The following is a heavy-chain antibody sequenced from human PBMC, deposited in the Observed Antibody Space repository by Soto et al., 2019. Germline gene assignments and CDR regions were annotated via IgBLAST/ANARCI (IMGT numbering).Heavy chain of an antibody. CDR2: MNPNSGNT. CDR1: GYTFNRHD. D-gene: IGHD6-19*01. CDR3: AREGLYGSIQDNTFDI. Sequence: QVQLVQSGAEVKRSGASVRISCKASGYTFNRHDINWVRQATGQGPEWLGWMNPNSGNTGYAQKFQGRVTMTRDSSITTAYMDLSSLTSEDTAIYSCAREGLYGSIQDNTFDIWGQGTMVSVSS. J-gene: IGHJ3*02. V-gene: IGHV1-8*01.